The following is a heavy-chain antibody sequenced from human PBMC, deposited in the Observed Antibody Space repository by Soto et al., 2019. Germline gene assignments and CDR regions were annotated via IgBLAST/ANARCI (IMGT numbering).Heavy chain of an antibody. D-gene: IGHD6-13*01. CDR2: ISAYNGNT. Sequence: ASVKVSCKASGYTFTSYGISWVRQAPGQGLEWMGWISAYNGNTNYAQKLQGIVTMTTDTSTSTAYMELRSLRSDDTAVYYCARVALTGYSSMGIDYWGQGTLVTVSS. V-gene: IGHV1-18*04. CDR3: ARVALTGYSSMGIDY. J-gene: IGHJ4*02. CDR1: GYTFTSYG.